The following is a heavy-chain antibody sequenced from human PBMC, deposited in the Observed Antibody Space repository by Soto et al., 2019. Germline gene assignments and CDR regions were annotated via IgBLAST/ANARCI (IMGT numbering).Heavy chain of an antibody. Sequence: SETLSLTCTVSGGSISSSTYNWGWIRQPPGKRLEWIGNIYYSGSPYYSPSLKSRVTISVDTSRNQLSLKLSSVTAADTAVYYCARSPTAVTTPRRDTFDVWGQGTMVTVSS. V-gene: IGHV4-39*01. J-gene: IGHJ3*01. CDR1: GGSISSSTYN. CDR2: IYYSGSP. D-gene: IGHD4-17*01. CDR3: ARSPTAVTTPRRDTFDV.